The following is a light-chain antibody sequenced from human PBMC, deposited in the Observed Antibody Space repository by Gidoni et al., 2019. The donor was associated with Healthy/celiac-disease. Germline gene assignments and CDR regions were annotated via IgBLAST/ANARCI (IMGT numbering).Light chain of an antibody. CDR2: DVS. CDR3: SSYTSSSTLGV. Sequence: QSALTQPASVSGSPGQSITISCTGTSSDVGGYNYVSWYQQHPGKAPKLMIYDVSNRPSGVSKRFSGSKYGNTASLTISGLQAEDEADYYCSSYTSSSTLGVFGGGTKLTVL. J-gene: IGLJ2*01. V-gene: IGLV2-14*01. CDR1: SSDVGGYNY.